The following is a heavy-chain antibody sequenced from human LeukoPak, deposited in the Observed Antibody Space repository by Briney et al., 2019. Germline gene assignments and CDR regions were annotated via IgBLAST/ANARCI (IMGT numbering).Heavy chain of an antibody. D-gene: IGHD3-22*01. CDR3: ATGRYYDSSGYYMWAFDI. CDR1: GYTLTELS. J-gene: IGHJ3*02. V-gene: IGHV1-24*01. Sequence: RASVKVSCKVSGYTLTELSMHWVRQAPGKGLEWMGGFDPEDGETIYAQKFQGRVTMTEDTSTDTAHMELSSLRSEDTAVYYCATGRYYDSSGYYMWAFDIWGQGTMVTVSS. CDR2: FDPEDGET.